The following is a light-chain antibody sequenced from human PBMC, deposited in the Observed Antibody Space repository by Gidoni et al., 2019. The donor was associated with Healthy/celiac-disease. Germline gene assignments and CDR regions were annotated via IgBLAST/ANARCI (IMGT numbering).Light chain of an antibody. CDR3: QQYYSTPYT. CDR2: WAS. CDR1: QSVLYSSNNKNY. V-gene: IGKV4-1*01. Sequence: DILMTKSQDSLAVSLGERATINCKSSQSVLYSSNNKNYLAWYQQKPGQPPKLLIYWASTRESGVPDRFSGSGSGTDFTLTISSLQAEDVAVYYCQQYYSTPYTFXQXTKLEIK. J-gene: IGKJ2*01.